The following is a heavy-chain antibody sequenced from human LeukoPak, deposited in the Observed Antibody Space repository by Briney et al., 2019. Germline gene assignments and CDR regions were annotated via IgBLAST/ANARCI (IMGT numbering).Heavy chain of an antibody. CDR3: ARGRYSQYFDY. J-gene: IGHJ4*02. V-gene: IGHV4-34*01. CDR2: INHSGGT. CDR1: GGSFSGYY. D-gene: IGHD5-18*01. Sequence: PSETLSLTCAVYGGSFSGYYWSWIRQPPGKGLEWIGEINHSGGTYYNPSLKSRVTLSVDTSKNQFSLEMNSVTAADTAVYYCARGRYSQYFDYWGQGTLVTVSS.